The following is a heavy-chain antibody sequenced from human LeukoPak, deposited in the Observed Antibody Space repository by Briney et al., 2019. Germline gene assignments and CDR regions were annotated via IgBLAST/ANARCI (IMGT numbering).Heavy chain of an antibody. CDR2: IYYSGST. V-gene: IGHV4-39*07. J-gene: IGHJ4*02. Sequence: SSETLSLTCAVSGGSISSSTYYWGWIRQPPGKGLEWIGTIYYSGSTYYNPSLKSRVTISVDKSKNQFSLKLRSVTAADTAVYYCARDWGYSYNYFDYWGQGTLVTVSS. D-gene: IGHD5-18*01. CDR3: ARDWGYSYNYFDY. CDR1: GGSISSSTYY.